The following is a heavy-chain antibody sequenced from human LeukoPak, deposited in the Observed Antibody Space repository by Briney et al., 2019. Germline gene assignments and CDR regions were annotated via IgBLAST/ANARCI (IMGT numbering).Heavy chain of an antibody. CDR2: INAGNGNT. J-gene: IGHJ4*02. CDR1: GYTFTSYA. D-gene: IGHD5-18*01. Sequence: ASVNVSCKASGYTFTSYAMHWVRQAPGQRLEWMGWINAGNGNTKYSQKFQGRVTITADKSTSTAYMELSSLRSEDTAVYYCARETVVSTAMLSLDYWGQETLVTVSS. V-gene: IGHV1-3*01. CDR3: ARETVVSTAMLSLDY.